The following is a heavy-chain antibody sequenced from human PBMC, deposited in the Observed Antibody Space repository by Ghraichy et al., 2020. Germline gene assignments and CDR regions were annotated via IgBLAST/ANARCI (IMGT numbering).Heavy chain of an antibody. CDR3: ARLLPSGWYFDL. J-gene: IGHJ2*01. CDR2: VFYSGST. Sequence: SQTLSLTCTVSGGSISSNNHYWAWIRQPPGKGLEWIGSVFYSGSTYYNPSLKSRVTISVDTSKNQFSLKLSSVTAADTAVFYCARLLPSGWYFDLWGRGTLVTVSS. V-gene: IGHV4-39*01. CDR1: GGSISSNNHY. D-gene: IGHD3-3*01.